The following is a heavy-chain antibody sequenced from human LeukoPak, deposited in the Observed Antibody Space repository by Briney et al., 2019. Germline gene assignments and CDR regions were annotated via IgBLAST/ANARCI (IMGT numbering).Heavy chain of an antibody. CDR2: IIPSGGST. Sequence: ASVKVSCKASGYTFINYNIHWVRQAPGQGLEWMGIIIPSGGSTIYAQKFRGRVTMTRDTSINTAYMELSRLRSDNTAVYYCARDGPGEKSNFDFWGQGTLVTVSS. J-gene: IGHJ4*02. V-gene: IGHV1-46*01. D-gene: IGHD1-26*01. CDR3: ARDGPGEKSNFDF. CDR1: GYTFINYN.